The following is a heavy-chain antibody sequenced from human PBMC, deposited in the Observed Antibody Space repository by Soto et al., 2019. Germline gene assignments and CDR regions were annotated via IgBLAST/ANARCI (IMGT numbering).Heavy chain of an antibody. J-gene: IGHJ4*02. Sequence: SETLSLTCTVSGDSISSGGYYWSWIRQHPGKGLEWIGYIYYSGSTYYNPSLKSRVAISVDTSQNQFSLKLNSVTAADTAVYYCARRVPSGYTDYWGQGTLVTVSS. CDR1: GDSISSGGYY. D-gene: IGHD3-22*01. CDR3: ARRVPSGYTDY. CDR2: IYYSGST. V-gene: IGHV4-31*03.